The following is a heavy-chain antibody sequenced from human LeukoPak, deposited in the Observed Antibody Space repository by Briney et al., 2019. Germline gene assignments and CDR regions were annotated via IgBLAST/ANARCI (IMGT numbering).Heavy chain of an antibody. D-gene: IGHD3-10*01. Sequence: GGSLTLSRPASGFTFGSYEMNWVRQAPGKGREWVSYISSSGGTIHYADSVKGRFTVSRDNAKNSLYLQMNSLRAEDTAVYYCTRVLNGGHFDYWGQGTLVTVSS. CDR1: GFTFGSYE. J-gene: IGHJ4*02. V-gene: IGHV3-48*03. CDR2: ISSSGGTI. CDR3: TRVLNGGHFDY.